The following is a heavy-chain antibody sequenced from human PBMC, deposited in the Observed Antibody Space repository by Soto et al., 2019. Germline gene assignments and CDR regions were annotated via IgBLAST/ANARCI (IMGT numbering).Heavy chain of an antibody. J-gene: IGHJ5*02. CDR1: GYTFTSYY. D-gene: IGHD3-3*01. CDR2: INPSGGST. V-gene: IGHV1-46*03. CDR3: ARDASPDYDFWSGYYTGWFDP. Sequence: ASVKVXCKASGYTFTSYYMHWVRQAPGQGLEWMGIINPSGGSTSYAQKFQGRVTMTRDTSTSTVYMELSSLRSEDTAVYYCARDASPDYDFWSGYYTGWFDPWGQGTLVTVSS.